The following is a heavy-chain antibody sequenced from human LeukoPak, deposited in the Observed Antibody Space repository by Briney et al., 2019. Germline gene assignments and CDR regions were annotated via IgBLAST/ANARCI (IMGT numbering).Heavy chain of an antibody. CDR1: GFSFTDSR. CDR2: IKPDGTEK. V-gene: IGHV3-7*04. J-gene: IGHJ4*02. Sequence: GGSLRLSCAASGFSFTDSRMSWVRQPPGKGLEWVVNIKPDGTEKYYVDSLKSRFTVSRENAKNSLYLQMSSLRAEDTAVYYCARVRYGNYFDYWGQGTLVTVSS. CDR3: ARVRYGNYFDY. D-gene: IGHD3-16*02.